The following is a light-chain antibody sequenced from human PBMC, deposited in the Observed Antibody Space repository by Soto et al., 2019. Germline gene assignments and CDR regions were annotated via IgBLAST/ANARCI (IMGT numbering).Light chain of an antibody. CDR3: EEYNNWPWT. CDR1: QSVSSN. CDR2: GAS. Sequence: EIVMTQSPATLSVSPGERATLSCRASQSVSSNLAGYQQKPGQAPRLLIYGASTRATGIPARFSGSGSGTEFTLTIGSLQSADFAVYYCEEYNNWPWTFGQGTKVVIK. J-gene: IGKJ1*01. V-gene: IGKV3-15*01.